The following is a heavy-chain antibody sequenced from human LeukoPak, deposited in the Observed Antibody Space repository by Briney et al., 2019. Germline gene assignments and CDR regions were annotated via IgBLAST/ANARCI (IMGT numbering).Heavy chain of an antibody. D-gene: IGHD1-26*01. CDR3: ARDVGGSLDY. CDR1: GFTFSTYW. Sequence: QAGGSLRLSCAASGFTFSTYWMAWVRQAPGKGLEWVANIKADESAKHQADSVEGRFTISRDNAQNSVYLQMSRLRGEDTAVYYCARDVGGSLDYWGQGTLVTVSS. J-gene: IGHJ4*02. CDR2: IKADESAK. V-gene: IGHV3-7*01.